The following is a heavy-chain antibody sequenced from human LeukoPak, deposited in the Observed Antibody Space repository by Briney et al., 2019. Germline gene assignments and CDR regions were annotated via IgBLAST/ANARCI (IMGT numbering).Heavy chain of an antibody. CDR3: ARDRTGAGLDY. D-gene: IGHD1-14*01. CDR1: GFTFSNYW. J-gene: IGHJ4*02. CDR2: IKYDGSAT. Sequence: GGSLRLSCAASGFTFSNYWMHWIRQVPGKGLVWVSHIKYDGSATNYADSVKGRFTISRDNAKNTLYLQMNSLRAEDTAVYYCARDRTGAGLDYWGQGTLVTVSS. V-gene: IGHV3-74*01.